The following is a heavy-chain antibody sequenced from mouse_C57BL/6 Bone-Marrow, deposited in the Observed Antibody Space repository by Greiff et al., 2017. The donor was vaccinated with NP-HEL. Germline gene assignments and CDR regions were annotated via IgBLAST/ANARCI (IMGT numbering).Heavy chain of an antibody. CDR1: GFNIKTTY. D-gene: IGHD2-2*01. Sequence: VQLKQSVAELVRPGASVKLSCTASGFNIKTTYMHWVKQRPEQGLEWIGRIDPANGNTKYAPKFPGKATITADTSSNTAYLQLSSLTSEDTAIYYCAREGMVTSWFAYWGQGTLVTVSA. CDR3: AREGMVTSWFAY. V-gene: IGHV14-3*01. CDR2: IDPANGNT. J-gene: IGHJ3*01.